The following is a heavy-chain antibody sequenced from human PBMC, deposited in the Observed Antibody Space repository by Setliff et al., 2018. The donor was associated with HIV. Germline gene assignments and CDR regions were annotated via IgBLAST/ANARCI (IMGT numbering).Heavy chain of an antibody. D-gene: IGHD3-22*01. CDR2: AYYIGST. CDR1: GGSINNSDCN. Sequence: PSETLSLTCTLSGGSINNSDCNWAWIRQSPGKGLEWIASAYYIGSTYYSSLKSRAAISVDTSKNRFSLRLSSVTAADTAIYYCARQAWLSDNHYYYYMDVWGKGTTVTVSS. CDR3: ARQAWLSDNHYYYYMDV. J-gene: IGHJ6*03. V-gene: IGHV4-39*01.